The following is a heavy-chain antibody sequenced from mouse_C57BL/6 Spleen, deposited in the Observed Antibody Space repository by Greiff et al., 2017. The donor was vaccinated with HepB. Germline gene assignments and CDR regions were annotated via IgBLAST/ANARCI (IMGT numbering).Heavy chain of an antibody. CDR1: GYAFSSSW. V-gene: IGHV1-82*01. Sequence: QVQLQQSGPELVKPGASVKISCKASGYAFSSSWMNWVKQRPGKSLEWIGRIYPGDGDTNYNGKFKGKATLTADKSSSTAYMQLSSLTSEDSAVYFCARAYYFDYWGQGTTLTVSS. J-gene: IGHJ2*01. CDR2: IYPGDGDT. CDR3: ARAYYFDY.